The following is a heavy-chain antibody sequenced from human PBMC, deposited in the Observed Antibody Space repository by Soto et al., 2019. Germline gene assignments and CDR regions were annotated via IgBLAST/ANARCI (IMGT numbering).Heavy chain of an antibody. CDR3: ARPMATTTKYYYYYGMEV. D-gene: IGHD5-12*01. V-gene: IGHV1-69*06. CDR2: IIPTYGTA. Sequence: ASVKVSCKASGGTFSSYAISWVRQAPGQGLEWVGGIIPTYGTANYAENFQGRVTITADKSTSTAYMELSSLRSEDTAVYYCARPMATTTKYYYYYGMEVWGQGTTVTVSS. CDR1: GGTFSSYA. J-gene: IGHJ6*02.